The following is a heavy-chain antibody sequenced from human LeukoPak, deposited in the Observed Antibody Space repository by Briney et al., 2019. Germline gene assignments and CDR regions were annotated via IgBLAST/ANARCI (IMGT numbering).Heavy chain of an antibody. J-gene: IGHJ4*02. D-gene: IGHD1-26*01. CDR2: IYYSGST. Sequence: SETLSLTCTVSGGSVSSYYWSWIRQPPGKGLEWIGYIYYSGSTYYNPSLKSRVTISVDTSKNQFSLKLSSVTAADTAVYYCARQWELQTGSFDYWGQGTLVTVSS. CDR1: GGSVSSYY. V-gene: IGHV4-59*08. CDR3: ARQWELQTGSFDY.